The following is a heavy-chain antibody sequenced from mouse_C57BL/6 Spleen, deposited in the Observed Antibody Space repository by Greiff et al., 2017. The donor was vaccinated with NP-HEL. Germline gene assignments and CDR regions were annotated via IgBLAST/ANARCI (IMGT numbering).Heavy chain of an antibody. CDR2: FYPGSGSI. CDR1: GYTFTEYT. V-gene: IGHV1-62-2*01. Sequence: QVQLKQSGAELVKPGASVKLSCKASGYTFTEYTIHWVKQRSGQGLEWIGWFYPGSGSIKYNEKFKDKATLTADKSSSTVYMELSRLTSEDSAVYFCARHEEQLRLYYYAMDYWGQGTSVTVSS. CDR3: ARHEEQLRLYYYAMDY. J-gene: IGHJ4*01. D-gene: IGHD3-2*02.